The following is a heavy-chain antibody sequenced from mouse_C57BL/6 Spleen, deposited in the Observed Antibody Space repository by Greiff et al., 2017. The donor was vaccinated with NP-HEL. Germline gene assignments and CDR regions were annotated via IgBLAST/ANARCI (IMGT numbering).Heavy chain of an antibody. D-gene: IGHD1-1*01. CDR2: IDPSDSYT. V-gene: IGHV1-50*01. CDR3: ARGGGSSTGY. J-gene: IGHJ2*01. Sequence: QVQLQQPGAELVKPGASVKLSCKASGYTFTSYWMQWVKQRPGQGLEWIGEIDPSDSYTNYNQKFKGKATLTVDTSSSTAYMQLSSLTSEDSAVYYCARGGGSSTGYWGQGTTLTVSS. CDR1: GYTFTSYW.